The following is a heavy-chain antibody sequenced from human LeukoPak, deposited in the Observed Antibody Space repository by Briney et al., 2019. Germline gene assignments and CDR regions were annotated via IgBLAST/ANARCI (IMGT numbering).Heavy chain of an antibody. CDR1: GFIFSSFE. J-gene: IGHJ4*02. V-gene: IGHV3-48*03. CDR2: ISRSGSTI. Sequence: GGSLRLSCAASGFIFSSFEMNWVRQAPGEGLEWVSYISRSGSTIYYADSEKGRFTISRDNAKDSLYLQMNSLRAEDTAVYYCARDLHGDYFIDYWGQGTLVTVSS. D-gene: IGHD4-17*01. CDR3: ARDLHGDYFIDY.